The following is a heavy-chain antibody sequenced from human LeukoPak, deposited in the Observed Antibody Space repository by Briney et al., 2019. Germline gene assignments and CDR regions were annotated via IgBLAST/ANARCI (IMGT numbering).Heavy chain of an antibody. V-gene: IGHV3-11*06. D-gene: IGHD1-1*01. Sequence: GGSLRLSCAASGFTFSDYYMSWIRQAPGKGLEWVSYISSSSSYTNYADSVKGRFTISRDNAKNSLYLQMNSLRAEDTAVYYCARDSSTTGTTHDAFDIWGQGTMVTVPS. J-gene: IGHJ3*02. CDR3: ARDSSTTGTTHDAFDI. CDR2: ISSSSSYT. CDR1: GFTFSDYY.